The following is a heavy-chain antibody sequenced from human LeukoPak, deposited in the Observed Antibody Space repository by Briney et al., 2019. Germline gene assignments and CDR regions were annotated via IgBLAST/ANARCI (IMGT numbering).Heavy chain of an antibody. Sequence: SETLSLTCSVSGSSISSDYYWGWIRQPPGKGLEWIGEINHSGSTNYNPSLKSRVTISVDTSKNQFSLKLSSVTAADTAVYYCARWGPHSGYANWGQGTLVTVSS. CDR1: GSSISSDYY. V-gene: IGHV4-38-2*02. CDR2: INHSGST. D-gene: IGHD5-12*01. CDR3: ARWGPHSGYAN. J-gene: IGHJ4*02.